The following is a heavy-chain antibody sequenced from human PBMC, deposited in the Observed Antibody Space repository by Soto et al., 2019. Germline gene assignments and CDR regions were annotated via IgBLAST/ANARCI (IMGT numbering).Heavy chain of an antibody. V-gene: IGHV1-69*13. CDR2: IIPIFGTA. Sequence: ASVKVSCKASGGTFSSYAISWVRQAPGQGLEWMGGIIPIFGTANYAQKFQGRVTITADESTSIAYMELSSLRSEDTAVYYCARDEDIVATKYYYGMDVWGQGTTVTVS. J-gene: IGHJ6*02. CDR1: GGTFSSYA. CDR3: ARDEDIVATKYYYGMDV. D-gene: IGHD5-12*01.